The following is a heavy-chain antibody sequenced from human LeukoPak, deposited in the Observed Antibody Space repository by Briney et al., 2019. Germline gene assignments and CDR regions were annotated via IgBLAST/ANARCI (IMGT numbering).Heavy chain of an antibody. V-gene: IGHV3-48*03. CDR2: ISSSGSTI. Sequence: GGSLRLSCAASGFTFSSYEMNWVRQAPGKGLEWVSYISSSGSTIYYADSVKGRFTISRDNSKNTLYLQMNSLRAEDTAVYYCAKDGRYYYDSSGYYYFDYWGQGTLVTVSS. D-gene: IGHD3-22*01. CDR1: GFTFSSYE. CDR3: AKDGRYYYDSSGYYYFDY. J-gene: IGHJ4*02.